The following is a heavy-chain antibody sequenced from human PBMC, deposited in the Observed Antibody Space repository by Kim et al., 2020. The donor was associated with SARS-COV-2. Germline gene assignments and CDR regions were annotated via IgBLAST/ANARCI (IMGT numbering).Heavy chain of an antibody. CDR3: AREVRLGSADAFDI. CDR1: GFTFSSYG. D-gene: IGHD3-10*01. J-gene: IGHJ3*02. V-gene: IGHV3-33*01. Sequence: GGSLRLSCAASGFTFSSYGMHWVRQAPGKGLEWVAVIWYDGSNKYYADSVKGRFTISRDNSKNMLYLQMNSLRAEDTAVYYCAREVRLGSADAFDIWGQGTMVTVSS. CDR2: IWYDGSNK.